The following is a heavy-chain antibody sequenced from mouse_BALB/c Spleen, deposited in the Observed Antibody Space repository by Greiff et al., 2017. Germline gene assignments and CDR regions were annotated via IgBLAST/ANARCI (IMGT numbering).Heavy chain of an antibody. Sequence: EVQRVESGGGLVKPGGSLKLSCAASGFTFSSYTMSWVRQTPEKRLEWVATISSGGSYTYYPDSVKGRFTISRDNAKNTLYLQMSSLKSEDTAMYYCTRGAQLGDFAYWGQGTLVTVSA. CDR3: TRGAQLGDFAY. CDR2: ISSGGSYT. V-gene: IGHV5-6-4*01. CDR1: GFTFSSYT. J-gene: IGHJ3*01. D-gene: IGHD3-1*01.